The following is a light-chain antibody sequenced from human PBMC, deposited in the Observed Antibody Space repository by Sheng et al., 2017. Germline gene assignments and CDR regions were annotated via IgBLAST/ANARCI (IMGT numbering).Light chain of an antibody. CDR3: QLYGSSSWT. CDR2: GAS. Sequence: EIVMTQSPVTLSVSPGERATLSCRASQSVSSSYLAWYQQKPGQAPSLLIYGASSRATGIPDRFSGSGSGTDFTLTISRLEPEDFAVYYCQLYGSSSWTFGQGTKVEIK. J-gene: IGKJ1*01. CDR1: QSVSSSY. V-gene: IGKV3-20*01.